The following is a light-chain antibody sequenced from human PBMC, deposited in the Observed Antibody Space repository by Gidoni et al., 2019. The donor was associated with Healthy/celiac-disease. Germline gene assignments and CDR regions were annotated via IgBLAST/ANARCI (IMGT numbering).Light chain of an antibody. J-gene: IGKJ1*01. CDR2: GAS. CDR1: QSDSSSY. V-gene: IGKV3-20*01. CDR3: QQYGSSPWT. Sequence: EIVLTQAPGTLSWSPGERATLSCRASQSDSSSYLAWYQQKPGQAPRLLIYGASSRATGIPDRFSGSGSGTDFTLTISRLEPEDFAVYYCQQYGSSPWTFGQGTKVEIK.